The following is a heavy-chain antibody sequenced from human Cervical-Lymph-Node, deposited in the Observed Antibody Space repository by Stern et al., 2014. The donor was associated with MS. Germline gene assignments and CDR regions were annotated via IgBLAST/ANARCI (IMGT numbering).Heavy chain of an antibody. V-gene: IGHV4-59*11. Sequence: QEQLQESGPGLVKPSETLSLTCTVSGGSLTRHYWTWIRQPPGKGLEWIVHIYYTEDTNYSPSLESRVTISIDTSKNHFSLRLSSVTAADTAVYYCARDRRRAYSWFDPWGQVTLVTVSS. CDR3: ARDRRRAYSWFDP. CDR1: GGSLTRHY. J-gene: IGHJ5*02. CDR2: IYYTEDT. D-gene: IGHD1-1*01.